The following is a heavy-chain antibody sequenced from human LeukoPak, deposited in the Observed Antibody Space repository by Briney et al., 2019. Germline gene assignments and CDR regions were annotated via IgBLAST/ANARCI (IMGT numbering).Heavy chain of an antibody. CDR3: ARDVGDSSGYFTDAFDI. CDR1: GGSISSSTYY. Sequence: SETLSLTCTVSGGSISSSTYYWGWIRQHPGKGLEWIGYIYYSGSTYYNPSLKSRVTISVDTSKNQFSLKLSSVTAADTAVYYCARDVGDSSGYFTDAFDIWGQGTMVTVSS. D-gene: IGHD3-22*01. V-gene: IGHV4-31*03. CDR2: IYYSGST. J-gene: IGHJ3*02.